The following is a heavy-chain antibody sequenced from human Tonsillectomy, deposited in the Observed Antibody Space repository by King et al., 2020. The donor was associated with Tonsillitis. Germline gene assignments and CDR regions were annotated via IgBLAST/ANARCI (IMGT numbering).Heavy chain of an antibody. Sequence: VQLVESGGGFVQPGGSLRLSCAASGFTFSSHAMSWVRQAPGKGLEWVSTISGSGDSTYYADSVKGRFTISRDNSKNTLYLQMSSLRAEDTALYYCARGGGVVPAAKSFGSWGQGTLVTVSS. CDR2: ISGSGDST. CDR1: GFTFSSHA. CDR3: ARGGGVVPAAKSFGS. V-gene: IGHV3-23*04. D-gene: IGHD2-2*01. J-gene: IGHJ4*02.